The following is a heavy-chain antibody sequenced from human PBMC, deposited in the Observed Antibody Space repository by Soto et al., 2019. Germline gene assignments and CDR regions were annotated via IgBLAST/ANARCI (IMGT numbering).Heavy chain of an antibody. J-gene: IGHJ6*02. CDR1: GFIFSDYY. Sequence: QVQLVESGGGLVKPGGSLRLSCAASGFIFSDYYMTWIRQAPGKGLEWLSCSSNRDRSTYYADSVKDRFVVSKDNAKNLVDLQTNSLRAEDTSVYFCARAWKIEKFGVISMSKGLDVGGQGNTVTGSS. D-gene: IGHD3-3*01. V-gene: IGHV3-11*01. CDR3: ARAWKIEKFGVISMSKGLDV. CDR2: SSNRDRST.